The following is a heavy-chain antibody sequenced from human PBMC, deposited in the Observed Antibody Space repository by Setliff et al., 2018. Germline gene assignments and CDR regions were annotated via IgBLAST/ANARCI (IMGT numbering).Heavy chain of an antibody. D-gene: IGHD6-13*01. J-gene: IGHJ6*02. Sequence: ASVKVSCKASGYTFTSYAMHWVRQAPGQRLEWMGWINXXXXXXXXXXXXXXRXXXXXDTXXGTAYIELISRRSEDTAVYYCARAGGAYSSTPYYYYYGMDVWGQGTTVTVSS. CDR3: ARAGGAYSSTPYYYYYGMDV. V-gene: IGHV1-3*01. CDR2: INXXXXXX. CDR1: GYTFTSYA.